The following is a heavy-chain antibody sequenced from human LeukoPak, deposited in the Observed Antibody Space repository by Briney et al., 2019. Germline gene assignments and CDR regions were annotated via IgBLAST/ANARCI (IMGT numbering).Heavy chain of an antibody. CDR2: IYYSGST. CDR1: GGSISSGGYY. J-gene: IGHJ4*02. CDR3: ARSSGYKGSSSEKGGPYYFDY. Sequence: SETLSLTCTVSGGSISSGGYYWSWIRQHPGKGLEWIGYIYYSGSTYYNPSLKSRVTISVDTSKNQFSLKLSSVTAADTAVYYCARSSGYKGSSSEKGGPYYFDYWGQGTLVTVPS. D-gene: IGHD5-18*01. V-gene: IGHV4-31*03.